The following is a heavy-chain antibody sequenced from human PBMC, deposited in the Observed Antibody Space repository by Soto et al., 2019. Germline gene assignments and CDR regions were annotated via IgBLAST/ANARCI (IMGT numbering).Heavy chain of an antibody. J-gene: IGHJ6*02. V-gene: IGHV1-8*01. Sequence: GASVKVSCKASGYTFASYDINWVRQATGQGLEWMGWKNPNSGNTGYAQKFQGRVTMTRNTSISTAYMELSRLRSDDTAVYYCARERSSSSWFPQGQWHYYGMDVWGQGTTVTVSS. CDR1: GYTFASYD. CDR3: ARERSSSSWFPQGQWHYYGMDV. CDR2: KNPNSGNT. D-gene: IGHD6-13*01.